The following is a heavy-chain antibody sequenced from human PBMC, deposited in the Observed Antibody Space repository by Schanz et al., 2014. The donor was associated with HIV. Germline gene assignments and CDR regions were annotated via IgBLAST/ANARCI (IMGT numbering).Heavy chain of an antibody. J-gene: IGHJ4*01. CDR1: GFTFRKYG. V-gene: IGHV3-30*18. D-gene: IGHD3-3*01. CDR3: GKDGSRKVRFLEGPGWYSES. CDR2: ISFDGSNK. Sequence: QVQLVESGGGVVQPGWSLRLSCVGSGFTFRKYGMHWVRQGPGKGLQWLASISFDGSNKYYGDSVKGRFTISRDNSKNTVYLEMNNLRSEDTAMSYCGKDGSRKVRFLEGPGWYSESWGRGTRVTASS.